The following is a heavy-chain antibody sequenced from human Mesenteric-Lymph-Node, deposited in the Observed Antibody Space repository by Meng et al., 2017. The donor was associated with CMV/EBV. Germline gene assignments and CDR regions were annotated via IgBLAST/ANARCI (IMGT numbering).Heavy chain of an antibody. Sequence: GESLKISCVASGFIFSSYTMNWVRQAPGKGLEWVSSISSSSSYIYYVDLVKGRFTISRDNAKNSLDLQMNSLRDEDTAVYYCVREGERFYGMDVWGQGTTVTVSS. CDR3: VREGERFYGMDV. J-gene: IGHJ6*02. V-gene: IGHV3-21*01. D-gene: IGHD1-26*01. CDR2: ISSSSSYI. CDR1: GFIFSSYT.